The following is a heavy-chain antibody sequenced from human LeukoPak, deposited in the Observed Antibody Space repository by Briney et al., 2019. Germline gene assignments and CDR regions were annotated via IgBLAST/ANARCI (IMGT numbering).Heavy chain of an antibody. V-gene: IGHV1-8*01. CDR3: ARGRYSSSWYSGDAFDI. J-gene: IGHJ3*02. CDR2: MNPNSGNT. D-gene: IGHD6-13*01. CDR1: GYTFTSYD. Sequence: ASVKVSCKASGYTFTSYDINWVRRATGQGLEWMGWMNPNSGNTGYAQKFQGRVTITRNTSISTAYMELSSLRSEDTAVYYCARGRYSSSWYSGDAFDIWGQGTMVTVSS.